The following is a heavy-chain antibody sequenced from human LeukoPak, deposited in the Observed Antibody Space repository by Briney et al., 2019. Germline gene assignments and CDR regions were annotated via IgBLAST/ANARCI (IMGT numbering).Heavy chain of an antibody. J-gene: IGHJ1*01. D-gene: IGHD5-24*01. CDR1: GGTFSSYA. V-gene: IGHV1-69*13. CDR3: ARDLARDGYNYGGAEYFQH. Sequence: SVKVSCKASGGTFSSYAISWVRQAPGQGLEWMGGIIPIFGTANYAQKFQGRVTITADESTSTAYMELSSLRSEDTAVYYCARDLARDGYNYGGAEYFQHWGQGTLVTVSS. CDR2: IIPIFGTA.